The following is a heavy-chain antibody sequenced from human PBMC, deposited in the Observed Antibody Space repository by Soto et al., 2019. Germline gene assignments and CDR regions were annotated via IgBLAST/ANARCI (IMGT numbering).Heavy chain of an antibody. CDR3: ARDQGGYGTLDF. J-gene: IGHJ4*02. D-gene: IGHD5-12*01. V-gene: IGHV1-18*04. Sequence: QVQLVQSGPEVKKPEASVKVSCKASGYTFSSSGISGISWVRQAPRQGPEWMGWISGHNGVTNFAQKFQGRVTLTIESSTTTAYMEMRSLSSADTAIYYCARDQGGYGTLDFWGQGTLVTVSP. CDR1: GYTFSSSG. CDR2: ISGHNGVT.